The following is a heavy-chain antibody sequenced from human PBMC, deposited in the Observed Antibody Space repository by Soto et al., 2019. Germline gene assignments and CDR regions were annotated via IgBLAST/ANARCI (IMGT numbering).Heavy chain of an antibody. CDR2: ISAYNGNT. Sequence: ASVKVSCKASGYTFTSYDINWVRQATGQGLEWMGWISAYNGNTNYAQKLQGRVTMTTDTSTSTAYMELRSLRSEDTAVYYCAGSSTSHRDYYYGMDVWGQGTTVTVSS. CDR3: AGSSTSHRDYYYGMDV. D-gene: IGHD2-2*01. CDR1: GYTFTSYD. V-gene: IGHV1-18*01. J-gene: IGHJ6*02.